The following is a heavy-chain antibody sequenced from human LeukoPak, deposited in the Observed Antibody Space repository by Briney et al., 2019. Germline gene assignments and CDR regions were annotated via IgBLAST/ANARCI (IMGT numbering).Heavy chain of an antibody. V-gene: IGHV3-23*01. J-gene: IGHJ4*02. D-gene: IGHD2-15*01. Sequence: GGSLRLSCAASGFTFSNYAMSWVRQAPGKGLEWVSAVSGSGSNTDYADAAKGRFTISRDHSKNTLYLQMNSLTVEDPAIYYFAKGLCACCSGGSCYVSYWGQGTLVTVSS. CDR3: AKGLCACCSGGSCYVSY. CDR1: GFTFSNYA. CDR2: VSGSGSNT.